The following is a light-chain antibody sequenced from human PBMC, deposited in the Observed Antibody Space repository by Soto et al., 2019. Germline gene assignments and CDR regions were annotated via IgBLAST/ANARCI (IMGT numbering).Light chain of an antibody. CDR3: QQCYMGWT. J-gene: IGKJ1*01. CDR1: QTISSY. Sequence: DIQMTQSPPSLSASVGDRVTITCRASQTISSYLAWYQQKPGKAPKLLIYAASTLESGVPSRFSGTGSGTEFTFSITSLQPEDFGTYYCQQCYMGWTFGQGTKVDI. CDR2: AAS. V-gene: IGKV1-9*01.